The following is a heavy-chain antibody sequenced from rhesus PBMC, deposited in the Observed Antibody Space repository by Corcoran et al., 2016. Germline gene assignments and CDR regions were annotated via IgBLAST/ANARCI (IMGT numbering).Heavy chain of an antibody. D-gene: IGHD6-31*01. CDR1: GLPSITYI. J-gene: IGHJ4*01. CDR3: VKGWTAATPSTDF. CDR2: INTRGVT. Sequence: EVQLVETGGGLFQPGGSWKLSCAASGLPSITYIRNWFRQAPGKRLEWVSSINTRGVTYYTDSVKGRFTISRNNSKNTLSLQMNSLKTEDTAVYYCVKGWTAATPSTDFWGQGVLVTVSS. V-gene: IGHV3S5*01.